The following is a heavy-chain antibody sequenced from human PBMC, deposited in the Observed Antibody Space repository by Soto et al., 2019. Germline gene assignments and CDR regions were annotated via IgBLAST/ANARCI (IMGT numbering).Heavy chain of an antibody. V-gene: IGHV4-34*01. CDR3: ASRDTGTIGDNW. Sequence: SETLFLTCAVSGGTFSAYYRRWVRQPPGKGLEWLGEINHSGGTSYNPSVKSRVTISVDTSKSTFYLKITSVTAEDRAGSYCASRDTGTIGDNW. CDR1: GGTFSAYY. CDR2: INHSGGT. D-gene: IGHD1-7*01. J-gene: IGHJ5*01.